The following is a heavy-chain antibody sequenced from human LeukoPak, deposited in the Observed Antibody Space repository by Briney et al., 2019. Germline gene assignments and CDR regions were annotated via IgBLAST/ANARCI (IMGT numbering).Heavy chain of an antibody. CDR2: IYSGDST. V-gene: IGHV3-53*01. CDR3: ATVSGSDSDAFDI. D-gene: IGHD5-12*01. J-gene: IGHJ3*02. Sequence: GGSLRLSCTASGFTFGDYAMSWSRQAPGKGLEWVSVIYSGDSTYYADSVKGRFTISRDNSKNRLYLQMNSLRAEDTAVYYCATVSGSDSDAFDIWGQGTMVTVSS. CDR1: GFTFGDYA.